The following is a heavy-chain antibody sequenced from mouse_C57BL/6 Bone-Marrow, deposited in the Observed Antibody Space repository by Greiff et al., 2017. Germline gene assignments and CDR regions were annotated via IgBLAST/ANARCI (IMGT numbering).Heavy chain of an antibody. CDR3: AADGNVAY. V-gene: IGHV1-59*01. D-gene: IGHD2-1*01. Sequence: QVQLKQPGAELVRPGTSVKLSCKASGYTFTSYWMHWVKQRPGQGLEWIGVIDPSDSHTNYNQKFKGKATLTVDTSSSTAYMQLSSLTSEDSAVYYCAADGNVAYWGQGTLVTVSA. CDR1: GYTFTSYW. CDR2: IDPSDSHT. J-gene: IGHJ3*01.